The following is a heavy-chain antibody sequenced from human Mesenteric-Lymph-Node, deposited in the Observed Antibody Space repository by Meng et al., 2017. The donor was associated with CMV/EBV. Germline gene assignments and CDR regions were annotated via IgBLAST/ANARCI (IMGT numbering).Heavy chain of an antibody. CDR3: ATDLSCSSTRCYRRDALDV. V-gene: IGHV1-24*01. J-gene: IGHJ3*01. CDR1: GYTLTEFS. D-gene: IGHD2-2*02. Sequence: ASVKVSCKVSGYTLTEFSMHWVRQAPGKGLEWMGGFDPEDGETIYAQKFQGRVTMTEDTSTDTVHMELSSLRSEDTAVYYCATDLSCSSTRCYRRDALDVWGQGPMVTVSS. CDR2: FDPEDGET.